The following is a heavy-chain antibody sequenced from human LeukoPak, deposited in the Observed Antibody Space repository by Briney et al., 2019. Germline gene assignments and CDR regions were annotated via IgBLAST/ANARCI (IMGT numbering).Heavy chain of an antibody. CDR2: IYYSGST. V-gene: IGHV4-39*01. D-gene: IGHD7-27*01. Sequence: SETPSLTCTVSGDSINSSDYYWAWIRQPPGEGLEWIGTIYYSGSTYYKSSLKSRLTISVDSSKNQFSLKMISVTAADTGVYYCARHGNWDPFDYWGQGALDTVSS. J-gene: IGHJ4*02. CDR1: GDSINSSDYY. CDR3: ARHGNWDPFDY.